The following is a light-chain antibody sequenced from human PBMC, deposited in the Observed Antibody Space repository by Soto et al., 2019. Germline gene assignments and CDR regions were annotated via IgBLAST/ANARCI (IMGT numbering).Light chain of an antibody. CDR1: SSDVGAYNY. CDR2: EVS. CDR3: SSYTSSSPVV. Sequence: QSALTQPAAVSGSPGQSITISCTGSSSDVGAYNYVSWYQQLPGKAPKLMIYEVSNRPSWVSNRFSGSKSGNTASLTISGLQAEDEADYYCSSYTSSSPVVFGGGTKLTVL. V-gene: IGLV2-14*01. J-gene: IGLJ2*01.